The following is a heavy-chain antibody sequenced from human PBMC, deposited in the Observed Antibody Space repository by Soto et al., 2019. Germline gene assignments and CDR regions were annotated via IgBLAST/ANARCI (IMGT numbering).Heavy chain of an antibody. Sequence: PGGSLRLSCAASGFTFSSYAMSWVRQAPGKGLEWVSAISGSGGSTYYADSVKGRFTISRDNSKNTLYLQMNSLRAEDTAVYYCAVDREYSPWGLSFDYWGQGTLVTVSS. CDR1: GFTFSSYA. D-gene: IGHD5-12*01. CDR3: AVDREYSPWGLSFDY. J-gene: IGHJ4*02. V-gene: IGHV3-23*01. CDR2: ISGSGGST.